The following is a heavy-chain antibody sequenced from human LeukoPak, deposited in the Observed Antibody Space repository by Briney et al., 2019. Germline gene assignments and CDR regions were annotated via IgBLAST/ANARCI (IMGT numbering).Heavy chain of an antibody. Sequence: PSETLSLTCAVYGGSFSGNYWRWIRQPPGKGLEWIGEINHSGSTNYNPSLKSRVTISVDTSKNQFSPKLISVTAADTAVYYCARVAVTVVTFDYWGQGTLVTVSS. V-gene: IGHV4-34*01. CDR3: ARVAVTVVTFDY. J-gene: IGHJ4*02. CDR2: INHSGST. CDR1: GGSFSGNY. D-gene: IGHD4-23*01.